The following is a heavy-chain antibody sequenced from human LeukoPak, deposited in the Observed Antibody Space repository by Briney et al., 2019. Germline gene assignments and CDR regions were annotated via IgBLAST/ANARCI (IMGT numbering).Heavy chain of an antibody. J-gene: IGHJ5*02. Sequence: GGSLRLSCAASGLTFSTYGMHWVRQAPGKGLEWVAVIWNDGSNQYYAGSVKGRFTISRDNSKNTLFLQMNSLRAEDTAVYYCARACHLVVVTAEGAFLDPWGQGTLVTISS. CDR3: ARACHLVVVTAEGAFLDP. CDR1: GLTFSTYG. D-gene: IGHD2-21*02. CDR2: IWNDGSNQ. V-gene: IGHV3-33*01.